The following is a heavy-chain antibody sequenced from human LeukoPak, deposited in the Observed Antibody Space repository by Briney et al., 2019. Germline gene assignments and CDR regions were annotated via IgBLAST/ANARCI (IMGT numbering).Heavy chain of an antibody. D-gene: IGHD4-17*01. V-gene: IGHV5-51*01. Sequence: GESLKISCKGSGYSFTSYWIGWVRQMPGKGLEWMWIIYPGDSDTRYSPSSQGQVTISADKSISTAYLQWSSLKASDTAMYYCARSPTTVTNYYYGMDVWGQGTTVTVSS. CDR2: IYPGDSDT. CDR3: ARSPTTVTNYYYGMDV. J-gene: IGHJ6*02. CDR1: GYSFTSYW.